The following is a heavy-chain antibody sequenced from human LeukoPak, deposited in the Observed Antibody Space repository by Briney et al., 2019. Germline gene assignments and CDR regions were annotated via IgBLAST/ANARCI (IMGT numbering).Heavy chain of an antibody. D-gene: IGHD1-1*01. CDR1: GYTFTSHD. J-gene: IGHJ4*02. V-gene: IGHV1-8*01. CDR3: ARGYSPYLKTTGTDY. Sequence: ASVMVSCTASGYTFTSHDINWVRQATGQGLEWMGWMNPNSGNTGYAQKFQGRVIMTRDTAINTAYMELHSLRSEDTAVYYCARGYSPYLKTTGTDYWGQGTLVTVSS. CDR2: MNPNSGNT.